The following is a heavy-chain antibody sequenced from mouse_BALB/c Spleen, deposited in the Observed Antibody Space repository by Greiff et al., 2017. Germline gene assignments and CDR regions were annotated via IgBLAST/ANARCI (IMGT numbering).Heavy chain of an antibody. D-gene: IGHD1-1*01. CDR2: IWGGGST. CDR1: GFSLTDYG. V-gene: IGHV2-6-5*01. J-gene: IGHJ4*01. Sequence: QVQLKQSGPGLVAPSQSLSITCTVSGFSLTDYGVSWIRQPPGKGLEWLGMIWGGGSTDYNSALKSRLSISKDNSKSQVFLKMNSLQTDDTAMYYCARNYYGSSYYAMDYWGQGTSVTVSS. CDR3: ARNYYGSSYYAMDY.